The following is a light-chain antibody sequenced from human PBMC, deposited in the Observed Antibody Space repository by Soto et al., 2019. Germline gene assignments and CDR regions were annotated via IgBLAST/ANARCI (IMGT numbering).Light chain of an antibody. CDR3: QQLDAFPRT. J-gene: IGKJ5*01. CDR1: QDISRC. CDR2: GAS. V-gene: IGKV1-9*01. Sequence: DIHLTQSPSFLSASVGDRVTITCRASQDISRCLVWYQQKPGKAPKVLIYGASTLQSGVPSRFSGSGSGTEFTLTISSRQPEDFAIYYCQQLDAFPRTFGQGTRLEIK.